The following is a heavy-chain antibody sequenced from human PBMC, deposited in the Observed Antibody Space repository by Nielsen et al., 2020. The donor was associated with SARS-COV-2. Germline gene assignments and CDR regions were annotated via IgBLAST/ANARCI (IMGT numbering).Heavy chain of an antibody. Sequence: GGSLRLSCVASGFTFSSHWMHWVRQVPGKGLLWLSRINNDGSSTSYADSVKGRFTISRDNAKNTLWLEMNSPRVDDTAVYYCVGDTGGRWGELWGQGTLVTVSS. CDR2: INNDGSST. CDR1: GFTFSSHW. V-gene: IGHV3-74*01. D-gene: IGHD2-15*01. J-gene: IGHJ4*02. CDR3: VGDTGGRWGEL.